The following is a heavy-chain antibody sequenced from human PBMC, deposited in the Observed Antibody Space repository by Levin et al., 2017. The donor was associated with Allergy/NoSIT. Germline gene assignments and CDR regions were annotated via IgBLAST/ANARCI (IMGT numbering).Heavy chain of an antibody. V-gene: IGHV1-18*01. CDR1: GYTFSSYG. D-gene: IGHD1-1*01. CDR2: ISAYNGNT. J-gene: IGHJ4*02. Sequence: GESLKISCKASGYTFSSYGISWVRQAPGQGLEWMGWISAYNGNTNYAQKLQGRVTMTTDTSTSTAYMELRSLRSDDTAVYYCARDGTTGTRWDYFDNWGQGTLVTVSS. CDR3: ARDGTTGTRWDYFDN.